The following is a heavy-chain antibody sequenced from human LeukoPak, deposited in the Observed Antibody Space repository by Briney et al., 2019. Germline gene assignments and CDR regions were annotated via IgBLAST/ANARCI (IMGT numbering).Heavy chain of an antibody. J-gene: IGHJ4*02. CDR3: ARYGPGGENY. CDR1: GYTFTSYG. D-gene: IGHD3-10*01. Sequence: ASVKVSCKASGYTFTSYGISWVRQAPGQGLEWRGWIRSYNGNTTYAPKLQGRVTMTTETSTSTAYMVLRSLRSADTAVYYCARYGPGGENYWGQGTLVTVSS. V-gene: IGHV1-18*01. CDR2: IRSYNGNT.